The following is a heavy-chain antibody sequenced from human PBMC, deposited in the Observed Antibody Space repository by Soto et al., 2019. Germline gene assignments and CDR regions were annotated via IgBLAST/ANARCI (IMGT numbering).Heavy chain of an antibody. J-gene: IGHJ3*02. V-gene: IGHV3-74*01. CDR2: INMDGSST. CDR3: AKDKAVASRAFDI. D-gene: IGHD6-19*01. Sequence: GGSLRLSCAASGFTFSSYSMNWVRQAPGKGLVWVSRINMDGSSTNYADSVKGRFTISRDNSKNTLYLQMNSLRAEDTAVYYCAKDKAVASRAFDIWGQGTMVTV. CDR1: GFTFSSYS.